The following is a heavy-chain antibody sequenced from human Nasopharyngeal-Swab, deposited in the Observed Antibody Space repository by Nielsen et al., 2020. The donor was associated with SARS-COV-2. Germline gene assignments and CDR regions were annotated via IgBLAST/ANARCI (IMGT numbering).Heavy chain of an antibody. CDR2: ISGSDGSA. D-gene: IGHD7-27*01. J-gene: IGHJ4*02. Sequence: GGSLRLSCAASGFTFSSYAMSWVRQAPGKGLEWVSTISGSDGSAYYADSVKGRFTISRDNSRHTLCLQMNSLRAEDTAVYYCARIRTGAYFDYWGQGTLATVSS. CDR3: ARIRTGAYFDY. CDR1: GFTFSSYA. V-gene: IGHV3-23*01.